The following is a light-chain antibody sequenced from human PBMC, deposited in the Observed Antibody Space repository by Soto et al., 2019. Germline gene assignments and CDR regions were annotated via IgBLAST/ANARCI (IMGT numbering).Light chain of an antibody. J-gene: IGKJ4*01. CDR2: AAS. V-gene: IGKV1-9*01. Sequence: DIQLTQSPSFLSASVGDRVTITCRASQDSRSYLAWYQQKPGKAPKLLIYAASALQSGVPSRFSGSGSGREFTLAISSLQPEDFATYYCQQSNSYPLTFGGGTKVEIK. CDR3: QQSNSYPLT. CDR1: QDSRSY.